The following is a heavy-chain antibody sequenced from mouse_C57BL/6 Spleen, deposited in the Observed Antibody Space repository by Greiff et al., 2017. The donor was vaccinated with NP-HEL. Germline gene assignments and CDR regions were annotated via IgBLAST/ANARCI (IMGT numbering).Heavy chain of an antibody. CDR2: IYPRDGST. D-gene: IGHD1-1*01. CDR3: ARRYGSSYDWYFDV. CDR1: GYTFTSYD. J-gene: IGHJ1*03. Sequence: QVQLQQSGPELVKPGASVKLSCKASGYTFTSYDINWVKQRPGQGLEWIGWIYPRDGSTKYNEKFKGKATLTVDTSSSTAYMELRSLTSEDSAVYFCARRYGSSYDWYFDVWGTGTTVTVSS. V-gene: IGHV1-85*01.